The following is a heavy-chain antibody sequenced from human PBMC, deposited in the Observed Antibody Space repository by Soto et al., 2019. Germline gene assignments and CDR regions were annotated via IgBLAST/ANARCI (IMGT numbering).Heavy chain of an antibody. CDR1: GFSLSTKGVG. CDR2: IYWDDDK. V-gene: IGHV2-5*02. Sequence: ESGPTLVNPTQTLTLTCNFSGFSLSTKGVGVGWIRQPPGKALEWLGIIYWDDDKRYRPSLNNRLTTTKDTSKNQVVLTMTNVDTVDTGTYFCAHLYAESGYDWRYDPWGQGTRVTVSS. D-gene: IGHD5-12*01. CDR3: AHLYAESGYDWRYDP. J-gene: IGHJ5*02.